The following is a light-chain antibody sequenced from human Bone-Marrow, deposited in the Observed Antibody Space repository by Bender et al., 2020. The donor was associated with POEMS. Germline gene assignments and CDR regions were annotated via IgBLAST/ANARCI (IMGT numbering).Light chain of an antibody. CDR3: CSYAGSSGFV. V-gene: IGLV2-23*02. J-gene: IGLJ1*01. CDR1: SSDVGGYNL. Sequence: QSALTQPASVSGSPGQSITISCTGTSSDVGGYNLVSWYQQHPGKAPELMIYEVSKRPSGVSNRFSGFKSDNTASLTISGLQPEDEAHYYCCSYAGSSGFVFGTGTKVTVL. CDR2: EVS.